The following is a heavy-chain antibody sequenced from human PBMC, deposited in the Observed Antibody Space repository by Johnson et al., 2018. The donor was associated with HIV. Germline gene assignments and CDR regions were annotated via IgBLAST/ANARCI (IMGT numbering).Heavy chain of an antibody. J-gene: IGHJ3*02. Sequence: QMMLVESGGGVVQPGRSLRLSCAASGFIFSDYAMHWVRLAPGKGLEWVAVISYDGSNKYYADSVKGRFTISRDNSKNTLYLQMNSLRAEDTAVYYCARELEFGDLRKNDAFDIWGQGTMVTVSS. D-gene: IGHD4-17*01. CDR3: ARELEFGDLRKNDAFDI. CDR1: GFIFSDYA. CDR2: ISYDGSNK. V-gene: IGHV3-30*04.